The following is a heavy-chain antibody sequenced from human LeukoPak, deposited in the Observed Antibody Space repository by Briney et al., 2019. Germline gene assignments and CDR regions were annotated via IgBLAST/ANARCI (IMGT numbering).Heavy chain of an antibody. CDR3: ASGGGSYGDI. J-gene: IGHJ3*02. V-gene: IGHV1-2*06. CDR1: GYTFTGFY. CDR2: INPNSGGT. D-gene: IGHD1-26*01. Sequence: GASVKVSCKASGYTFTGFYMHWVRQAPGQGLEWMGRINPNSGGTNYVQKFQGRITMTRDTSISTDYMELSRLRSDDTAVYYCASGGGSYGDIWGQGTMVTVSS.